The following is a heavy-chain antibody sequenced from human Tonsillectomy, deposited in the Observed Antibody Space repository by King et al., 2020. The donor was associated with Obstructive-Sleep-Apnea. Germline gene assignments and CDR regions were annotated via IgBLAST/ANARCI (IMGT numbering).Heavy chain of an antibody. CDR1: GGTFTNYA. Sequence: VQLVESGAEVKKPGSSVKVSCKASGGTFTNYAITWVRRAPGRGFEWMGGIIPFLGTADYAQKFLGRVTITADKSTNTAYMELSSLRSEEPAIYYCARNAVHPHYSGMDVWGQGTTVTVSS. J-gene: IGHJ6*02. CDR2: IIPFLGTA. CDR3: ARNAVHPHYSGMDV. D-gene: IGHD1-1*01. V-gene: IGHV1-69*06.